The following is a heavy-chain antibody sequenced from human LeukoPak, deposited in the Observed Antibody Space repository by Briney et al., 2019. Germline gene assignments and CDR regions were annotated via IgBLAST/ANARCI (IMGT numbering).Heavy chain of an antibody. V-gene: IGHV3-30*04. Sequence: GGSLRLSCAASGFTFTSYTMHWVRQAPGKGLEWVAATSYDGGNKYYADSVKGRFTMSRDNSKNTLYLQMNSLRAKDTAVYFCARKSLWFKYYDYWGQGMLVTVSS. CDR3: ARKSLWFKYYDY. J-gene: IGHJ4*02. CDR2: TSYDGGNK. D-gene: IGHD3-10*01. CDR1: GFTFTSYT.